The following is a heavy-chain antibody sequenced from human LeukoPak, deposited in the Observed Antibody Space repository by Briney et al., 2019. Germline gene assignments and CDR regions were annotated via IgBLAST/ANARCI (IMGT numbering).Heavy chain of an antibody. CDR3: ARSVLLWFGESRNNWFDP. D-gene: IGHD3-10*01. V-gene: IGHV4-4*07. Sequence: SETLSLTCTVSGGSISSYYWSWIRQPAGKGLEWIGRIYTSGSTNYNPSLKSRVTISVDKSKNQFSLKLSSVTAADTAVYYCARSVLLWFGESRNNWFDPWGQGTLVTVSS. J-gene: IGHJ5*02. CDR2: IYTSGST. CDR1: GGSISSYY.